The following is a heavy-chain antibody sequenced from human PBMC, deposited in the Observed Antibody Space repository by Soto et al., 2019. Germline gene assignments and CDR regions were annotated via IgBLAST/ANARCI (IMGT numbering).Heavy chain of an antibody. CDR1: GFTFSSYA. D-gene: IGHD3-9*01. CDR2: ISSNGGST. V-gene: IGHV3-64D*08. Sequence: PGGSLRLSCSASGFTFSSYAMHWVRQAPGKGLEYVSAISSNGGSTYYADSVKGRFTISRDNSKNTLYLQMSSLRAEDTAVYYCPKDRPNLLPDFDWMNLEYFQHCGQRHLVTVSS. CDR3: PKDRPNLLPDFDWMNLEYFQH. J-gene: IGHJ1*01.